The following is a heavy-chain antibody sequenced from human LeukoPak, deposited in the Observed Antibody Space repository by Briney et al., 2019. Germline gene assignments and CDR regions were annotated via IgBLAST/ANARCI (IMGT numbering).Heavy chain of an antibody. CDR1: GFTFSSYG. CDR2: IRYDGSDK. D-gene: IGHD1-7*01. Sequence: GGSLRLSCAASGFTFSSYGMHWVRQAPGKGLEWVAFIRYDGSDKDYVDSVKGRFTISRDNSKDTLYLQMNSLRAEDTAVYYCAKDRDKGNYYFDYWGQGTLVTVSS. CDR3: AKDRDKGNYYFDY. V-gene: IGHV3-30*02. J-gene: IGHJ4*02.